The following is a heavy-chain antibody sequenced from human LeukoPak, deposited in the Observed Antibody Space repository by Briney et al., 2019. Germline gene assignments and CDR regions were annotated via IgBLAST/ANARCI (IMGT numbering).Heavy chain of an antibody. D-gene: IGHD3-3*01. CDR3: ARLPRVRTIFGVVTNDY. Sequence: ASVKVSCKASGYTFTGYYMHWVRQAPGQGLEWMGWINPNSGGTNYAQKFQGRVTMTRDTSISTAYMELSRLRSDDTAVYYCARLPRVRTIFGVVTNDYWGQGTLVTVSS. V-gene: IGHV1-2*02. J-gene: IGHJ4*02. CDR1: GYTFTGYY. CDR2: INPNSGGT.